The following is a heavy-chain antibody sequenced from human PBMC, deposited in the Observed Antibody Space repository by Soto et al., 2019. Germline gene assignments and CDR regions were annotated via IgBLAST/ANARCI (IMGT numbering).Heavy chain of an antibody. CDR3: ARNPREYYYGSGSAPLFYYGMDV. D-gene: IGHD3-10*01. CDR1: GYTFTSYY. Sequence: ASVKVSCKASGYTFTSYYMHWVQQAPGQGLEWMGIINPSGGSTSYAQKFQGRVTMTRDTSTSTVYMELSSLRSEDTAVYYCARNPREYYYGSGSAPLFYYGMDVWG. CDR2: INPSGGST. V-gene: IGHV1-46*01. J-gene: IGHJ6*02.